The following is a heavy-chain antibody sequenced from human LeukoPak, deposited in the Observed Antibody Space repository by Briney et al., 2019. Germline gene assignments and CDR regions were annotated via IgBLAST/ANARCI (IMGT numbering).Heavy chain of an antibody. V-gene: IGHV4-34*01. CDR2: INHSGST. CDR1: GGSFSGYY. Sequence: SETLSLTCAVYGGSFSGYYWSWIRLPPGKGLEWIGEINHSGSTNYNPSLKSRVTISVDTSKNQFSLKLSSVTAADTAVYYCARVAPYSSSWNYYYYYYMDVWGKGTTVTVSS. J-gene: IGHJ6*03. D-gene: IGHD6-13*01. CDR3: ARVAPYSSSWNYYYYYYMDV.